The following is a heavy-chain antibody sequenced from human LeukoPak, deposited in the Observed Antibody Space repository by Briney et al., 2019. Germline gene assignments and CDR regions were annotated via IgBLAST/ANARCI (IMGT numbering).Heavy chain of an antibody. Sequence: GGSLRLSCAASGFTFSSYWMGWVRQAPGKGLEWVANIKQDGTEKYYVDSVKGRFTISRDNSKNTLYLQMNSLRAEDTAVYYCARANYDFWSGYYMDDNWFDPWGQGTLVTVSS. J-gene: IGHJ5*02. CDR3: ARANYDFWSGYYMDDNWFDP. V-gene: IGHV3-7*01. D-gene: IGHD3-3*01. CDR1: GFTFSSYW. CDR2: IKQDGTEK.